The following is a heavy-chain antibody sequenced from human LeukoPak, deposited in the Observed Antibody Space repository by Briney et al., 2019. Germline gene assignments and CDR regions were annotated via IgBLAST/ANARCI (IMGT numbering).Heavy chain of an antibody. CDR2: ISGSGDPI. J-gene: IGHJ4*02. D-gene: IGHD6-13*01. CDR1: GFTFSSYA. Sequence: GGSLRLSCAASGFTFSSYAMSWVRQAPGKGLEWVSTISGSGDPIYYADSVKGRFTVSRDNSKNTLYLQMNSLRAEDTAVYYCGKDRVIAATGRFTGLFDYWGQGTLVTVSS. CDR3: GKDRVIAATGRFTGLFDY. V-gene: IGHV3-23*01.